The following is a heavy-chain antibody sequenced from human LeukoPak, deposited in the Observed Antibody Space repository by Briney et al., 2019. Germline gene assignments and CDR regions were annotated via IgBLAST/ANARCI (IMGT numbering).Heavy chain of an antibody. D-gene: IGHD3-10*01. CDR3: AKSRSYTVRDAFEI. J-gene: IGHJ3*02. V-gene: IGHV3-23*01. CDR2: ISNSGGDT. CDR1: GFPFSNYA. Sequence: GGSLRLYCAAPGFPFSNYAMSWVRQARGRGLEWVLGISNSGGDTQYADSVKGRFTISRDNSKNTLYLQMNSLRAEDTAVYYCAKSRSYTVRDAFEIWGQGTKVTVSS.